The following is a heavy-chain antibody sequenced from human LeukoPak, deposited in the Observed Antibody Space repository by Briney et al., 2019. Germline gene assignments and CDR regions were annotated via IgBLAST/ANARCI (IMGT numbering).Heavy chain of an antibody. CDR3: ARHLRTFWGVDY. D-gene: IGHD7-27*01. J-gene: IGHJ4*02. CDR1: GFTFSSYS. Sequence: GSLRLSCAASGFTFSSYSMNWVRQPPGKGLEWIGSFYYSGSTYYNPSLKSRVTISLDTSKNQFSLKLSSVTAADTAVYYCARHLRTFWGVDYWGQGTLVTVSS. V-gene: IGHV4-59*08. CDR2: FYYSGST.